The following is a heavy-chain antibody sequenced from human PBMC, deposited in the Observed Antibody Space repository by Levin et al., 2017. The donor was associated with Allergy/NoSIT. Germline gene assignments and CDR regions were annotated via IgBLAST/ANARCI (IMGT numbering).Heavy chain of an antibody. D-gene: IGHD6-19*01. V-gene: IGHV1-18*01. CDR3: AGGVMYSSGWTYFDY. Sequence: KAGGSLRLSCKASGYTFTSYGISWVRQAPGQGLEWMGWISAYNGNTNYAQKLQGRVTMTTDTSTSTAYMELRSLRSDDTAVYYCAGGVMYSSGWTYFDYWGQGTLVTVSS. J-gene: IGHJ4*02. CDR2: ISAYNGNT. CDR1: GYTFTSYG.